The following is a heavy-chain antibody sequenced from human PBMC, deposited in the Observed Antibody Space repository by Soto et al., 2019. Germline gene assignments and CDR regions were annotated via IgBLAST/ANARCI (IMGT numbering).Heavy chain of an antibody. Sequence: QVQLVQSGAEVKKPGSSVKVSCKTSGGTFDNYAINWVRQAPGQGLEWMGGIIPIFGALNYAQKFQGRVTITADKSTSTAYMELGSLTSEDTAVYYCARRAVALAPIGYFHYHLDVWGQGTTVTVSS. J-gene: IGHJ6*02. D-gene: IGHD2-2*02. V-gene: IGHV1-69*06. CDR3: ARRAVALAPIGYFHYHLDV. CDR2: IIPIFGAL. CDR1: GGTFDNYA.